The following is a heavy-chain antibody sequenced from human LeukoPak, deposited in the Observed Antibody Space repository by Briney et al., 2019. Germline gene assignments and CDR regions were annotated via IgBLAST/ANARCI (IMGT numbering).Heavy chain of an antibody. Sequence: GGSLRLSCAASGFTFDDYGMSWVRQAPGKGLEWVSGINWSGGSTGYADSVKGRFTISRDNAKNTVYLEMNSLRSEDTAVYYCARAIGSSWGKVDYWGQGTLVTVSS. D-gene: IGHD6-13*01. CDR1: GFTFDDYG. V-gene: IGHV3-20*04. CDR3: ARAIGSSWGKVDY. CDR2: INWSGGST. J-gene: IGHJ4*02.